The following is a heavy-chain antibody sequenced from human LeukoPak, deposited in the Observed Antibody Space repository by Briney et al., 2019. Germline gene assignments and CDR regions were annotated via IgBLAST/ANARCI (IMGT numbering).Heavy chain of an antibody. CDR2: ISGSGGST. D-gene: IGHD1-14*01. J-gene: IGHJ3*01. V-gene: IGHV3-23*01. CDR1: GFTFSTYA. Sequence: LSGGSLRLSCAASGFTFSTYAMSWVRQAPGKGLEWVSSISGSGGSTFYADSVKGRFTISRDNSKNTLYLQMNSLRAEDTAVYYCAKRITVVAHDAFDFWGQGTMVTVSS. CDR3: AKRITVVAHDAFDF.